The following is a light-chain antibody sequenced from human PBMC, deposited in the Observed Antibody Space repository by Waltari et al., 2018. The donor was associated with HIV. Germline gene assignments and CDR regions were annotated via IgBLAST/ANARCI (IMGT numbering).Light chain of an antibody. J-gene: IGLJ2*01. CDR3: SSYTRRGTVV. CDR2: EVT. CDR1: SSDIGSSDY. V-gene: IGLV2-14*01. Sequence: QSALTQPASVSGSPGQSIVLPCTGSSSDIGSSDYVPWYQQYPGQAPKALIYEVTSRPSGTSSRFSGSKSATTAFLAISKLQTDDEADYFCSSYTRRGTVVFGGGTRLTVL.